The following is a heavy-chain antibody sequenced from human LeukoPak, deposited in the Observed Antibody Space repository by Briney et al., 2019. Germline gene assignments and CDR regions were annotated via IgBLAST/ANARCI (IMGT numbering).Heavy chain of an antibody. Sequence: PSETLSLTCAVSGGSISSRGYYWTWIRQSAGKGLEWIGCIYPSGSANYNPSFKSRVTISLDASKNQFSLKLSSVTAADTALYYCAREPAAGSGNYWGQGTLVTVSS. CDR1: GGSISSRGYY. J-gene: IGHJ4*02. D-gene: IGHD3-10*01. V-gene: IGHV4-61*02. CDR2: IYPSGSA. CDR3: AREPAAGSGNY.